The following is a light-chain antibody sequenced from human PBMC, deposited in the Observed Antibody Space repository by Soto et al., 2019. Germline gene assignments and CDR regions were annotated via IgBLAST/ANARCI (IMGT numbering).Light chain of an antibody. CDR3: QQSYTTPRT. CDR2: AAS. V-gene: IGKV1-39*01. CDR1: QSISNY. J-gene: IGKJ1*01. Sequence: IQMTQSASSLSASVGDRVAITCRASQSISNYLNWYQQKPGKAPKLLIYAASSLQSGVPSRFSGSGSGTDFTLTIVSLQPEDFASYYCQQSYTTPRTFGQGTKVDI.